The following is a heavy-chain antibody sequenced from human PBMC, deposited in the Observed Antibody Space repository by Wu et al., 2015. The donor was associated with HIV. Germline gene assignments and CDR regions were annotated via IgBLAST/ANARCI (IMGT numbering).Heavy chain of an antibody. J-gene: IGHJ3*02. Sequence: QVQLVQSGAELKRPGASVKVSCKTSGYTFTDSHIHWVRQAPGQGLEWMGWVNPKSGDTNYGRRFKGRVTMTTDTSLSIASMEMTRLRSDDTAVYYCARAYESTGHYDAFHIWGQGTLVTVSS. CDR2: VNPKSGDT. D-gene: IGHD3-22*01. CDR1: GYTFTDSH. V-gene: IGHV1-2*02. CDR3: ARAYESTGHYDAFHI.